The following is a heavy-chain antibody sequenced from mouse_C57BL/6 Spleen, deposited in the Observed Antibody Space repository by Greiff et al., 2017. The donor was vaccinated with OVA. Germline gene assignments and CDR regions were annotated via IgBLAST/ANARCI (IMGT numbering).Heavy chain of an antibody. D-gene: IGHD2-5*01. V-gene: IGHV1-43*01. J-gene: IGHJ4*01. CDR3: ARNSNYYAMDY. Sequence: EVQLHQSGPELVKPGASVKISCKASGYSFTGYYMHWVKQSSEKSLEWIGEINPSTGGTSYNQKFKGKATLTVDKSSSTAYMQLKSLTSEDSAVYYCARNSNYYAMDYWGQGTSVTVSS. CDR1: GYSFTGYY. CDR2: INPSTGGT.